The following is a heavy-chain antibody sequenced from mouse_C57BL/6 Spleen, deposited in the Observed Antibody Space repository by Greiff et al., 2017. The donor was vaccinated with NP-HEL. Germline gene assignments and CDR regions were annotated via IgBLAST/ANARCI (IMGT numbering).Heavy chain of an antibody. Sequence: EVQLVESGGGLVKPGGSLKLSCAASGFTFSSYAMSWVRQTPEKRLEGVATISDGGSYTYYPENVKGRFTISRDNAKNNLYLQMSHLKSEDTAMYYCARDPLDSSGYDYAMDYWGQRTSVTVSS. V-gene: IGHV5-4*01. CDR1: GFTFSSYA. D-gene: IGHD3-2*02. CDR3: ARDPLDSSGYDYAMDY. CDR2: ISDGGSYT. J-gene: IGHJ4*01.